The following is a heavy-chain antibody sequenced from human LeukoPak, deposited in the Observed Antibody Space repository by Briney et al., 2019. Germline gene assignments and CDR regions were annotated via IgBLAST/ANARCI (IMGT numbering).Heavy chain of an antibody. CDR3: ASSGSYRFDY. Sequence: GGSLRLSCAASGSTFSSYSMNWVRQAPGKGLEWVSHITASGTAMFYADSVKGRFTISRDNAKNSLYLQMNSLRDEDTAVYYCASSGSYRFDYWGQGTLVTVSS. CDR2: ITASGTAM. J-gene: IGHJ4*02. V-gene: IGHV3-48*02. D-gene: IGHD1-26*01. CDR1: GSTFSSYS.